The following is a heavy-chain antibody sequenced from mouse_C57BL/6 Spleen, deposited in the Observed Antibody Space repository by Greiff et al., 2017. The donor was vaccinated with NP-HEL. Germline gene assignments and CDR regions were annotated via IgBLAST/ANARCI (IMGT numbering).Heavy chain of an antibody. CDR3: AMGDVDYAMDY. CDR2: IHPSDSDT. CDR1: GYTFTSYW. V-gene: IGHV1-74*01. Sequence: QVQLQQPGAELVKPGASVKVSCKASGYTFTSYWMHWVKQRPGQGLEWIGRIHPSDSDTNYNQKFKGKATLTVDKSSSTAYMQLSSLTSEDSAVYYCAMGDVDYAMDYWGQGTSVTVSS. D-gene: IGHD3-3*01. J-gene: IGHJ4*01.